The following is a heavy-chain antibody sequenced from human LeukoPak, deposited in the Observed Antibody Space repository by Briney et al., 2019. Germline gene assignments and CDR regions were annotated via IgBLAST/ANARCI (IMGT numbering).Heavy chain of an antibody. CDR2: ISTTGYTI. CDR3: ARDARAPITMVRGVIVEYYYYYMDV. CDR1: GFTFSDFY. D-gene: IGHD3-10*01. V-gene: IGHV3-11*04. Sequence: GGSLRLSCEASGFTFSDFYMSWIRQAPGQGLEWLSYISTTGYTIYYADSVKGRFTISRDNTQNSLFLQMDSLRVEDTAVYYCARDARAPITMVRGVIVEYYYYYMDVWGKGTTVTISS. J-gene: IGHJ6*03.